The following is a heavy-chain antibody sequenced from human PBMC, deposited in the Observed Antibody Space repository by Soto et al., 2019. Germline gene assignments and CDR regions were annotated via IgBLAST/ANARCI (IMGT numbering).Heavy chain of an antibody. V-gene: IGHV3-15*01. CDR2: IKSKTDGGTT. J-gene: IGHJ5*02. CDR3: TTCTELPHNWIDP. CDR1: GFTFSNAW. D-gene: IGHD3-10*01. Sequence: EVQLVESGGGLVKPGGSLRLSCAASGFTFSNAWMSWVRQAPGKRLEWVGRIKSKTDGGTTDYAAPVKGRFTISRDDSKNTLYLQMNSLETEDTAVYYCTTCTELPHNWIDPLGQGTLVTVSS.